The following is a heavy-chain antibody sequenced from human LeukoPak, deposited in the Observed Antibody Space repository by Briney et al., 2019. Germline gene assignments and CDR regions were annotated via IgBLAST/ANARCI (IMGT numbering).Heavy chain of an antibody. CDR2: INQYGNEK. J-gene: IGHJ4*02. CDR1: GFTFSTYW. CDR3: ARDWGAYYHFFDY. D-gene: IGHD3-22*01. Sequence: GGSLRLSCAASGFTFSTYWMNWVRQAPGKGLEWVANINQYGNEKYYVDSVKGRFTISRDNDKNSLYLEMNSLRAEDTAVYYCARDWGAYYHFFDYWGQGTLVTVSS. V-gene: IGHV3-7*01.